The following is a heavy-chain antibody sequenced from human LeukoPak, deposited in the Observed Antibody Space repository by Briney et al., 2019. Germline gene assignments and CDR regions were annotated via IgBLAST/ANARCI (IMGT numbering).Heavy chain of an antibody. CDR3: AKESAGYTNPYYFDY. V-gene: IGHV3-23*01. CDR2: TSGSGANT. Sequence: GGSLRLSCAASGFTFSTYAMSWVRQAPGKGLEWVSTTSGSGANTYYADSVRGRFTISRDNSKNTLYLHMNSLRAEDTAVYYCAKESAGYTNPYYFDYWGQGTLVTVSS. CDR1: GFTFSTYA. D-gene: IGHD3-16*02. J-gene: IGHJ4*02.